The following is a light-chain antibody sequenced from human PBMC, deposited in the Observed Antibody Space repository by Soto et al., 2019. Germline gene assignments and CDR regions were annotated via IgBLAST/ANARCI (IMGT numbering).Light chain of an antibody. V-gene: IGKV1-39*01. J-gene: IGKJ2*01. CDR2: AAS. CDR3: QQSYSTPYT. Sequence: DIQMTQSPSSLSASVGDRVTITCRASQNISIYLNWYQQNPGKAPKLLIHAASSLQSGVSSRFSGSGSETDFTLTISSLQPEDIASYYCQQSYSTPYTFGQGTKLEIK. CDR1: QNISIY.